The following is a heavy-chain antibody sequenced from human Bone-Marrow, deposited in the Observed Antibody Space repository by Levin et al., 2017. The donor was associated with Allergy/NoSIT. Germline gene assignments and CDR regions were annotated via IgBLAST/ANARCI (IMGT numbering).Heavy chain of an antibody. V-gene: IGHV5-51*01. CDR3: ASHQGYGDYAEAGAFDI. CDR2: IYPGDSDT. D-gene: IGHD4-17*01. Sequence: GGSLRLSCKGSGYSFTSYWIGWVRQMPGKGLEWMGIIYPGDSDTRYSPSFQGQVTISADKSISTAYLQWSSLKASDTAMYYCASHQGYGDYAEAGAFDIWGQGTMVTVSS. J-gene: IGHJ3*02. CDR1: GYSFTSYW.